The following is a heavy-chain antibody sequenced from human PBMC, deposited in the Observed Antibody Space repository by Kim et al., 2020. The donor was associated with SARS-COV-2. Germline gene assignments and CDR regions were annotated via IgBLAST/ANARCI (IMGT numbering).Heavy chain of an antibody. CDR3: ARESNSGNYVV. J-gene: IGHJ4*02. D-gene: IGHD1-26*01. CDR1: GFTFSSYA. V-gene: IGHV3-30*04. CDR2: ISYDGNSK. Sequence: GGSLRLSCAASGFTFSSYAMHWVRQAPGKGLEWVAVISYDGNSKYYTDSVKGRFTISRDNSKNTLYLQMSSLRVEDTAVYYCARESNSGNYVVWGQGTLVTVSS.